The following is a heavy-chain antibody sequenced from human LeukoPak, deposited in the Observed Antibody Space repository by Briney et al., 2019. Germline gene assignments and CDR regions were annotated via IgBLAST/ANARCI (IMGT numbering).Heavy chain of an antibody. CDR1: GGSISSYY. CDR2: IYYSGST. CDR3: ARRLRQNLFDP. D-gene: IGHD4-17*01. Sequence: ETLSLTCTVSGGSISSYYWSWIRQPPGKGLEWNGYIYYSGSTNYNPSLKSRVTISVDTSKNQFSLKLSSVTAADTAVYYCARRLRQNLFDPWGQGTLVTVSS. V-gene: IGHV4-59*08. J-gene: IGHJ5*02.